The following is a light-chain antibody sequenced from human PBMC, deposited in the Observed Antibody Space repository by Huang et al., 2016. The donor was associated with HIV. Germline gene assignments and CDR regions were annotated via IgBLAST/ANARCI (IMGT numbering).Light chain of an antibody. Sequence: EIVMTQSPVTLSGSPGERATLSCRAMQSVTSLAWYQQKPGQTPRLLIYGASPRATGIPDFTLTISSLQSEDFAVYYCQQYNNWPSIAFGQGTRLEIK. CDR2: GAS. V-gene: IGKV3-15*01. J-gene: IGKJ5*01. CDR1: QSVTS. CDR3: QQYNNWPSIA.